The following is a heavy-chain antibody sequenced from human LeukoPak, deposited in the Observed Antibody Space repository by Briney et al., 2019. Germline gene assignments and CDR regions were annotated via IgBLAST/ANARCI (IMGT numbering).Heavy chain of an antibody. CDR3: AIAHYDFWSGYYSPFDY. D-gene: IGHD3-3*01. V-gene: IGHV4-61*09. CDR1: GGSISSGSYY. CDR2: INHSGST. Sequence: SQTLSLTCTVSGGSISSGSYYWSWIRQPAGKGLEWIGEINHSGSTNYNPSLKSRVTISVDTSKIQFSLKLSSVTAADTAVYYCAIAHYDFWSGYYSPFDYWGQGTLVTVSS. J-gene: IGHJ4*02.